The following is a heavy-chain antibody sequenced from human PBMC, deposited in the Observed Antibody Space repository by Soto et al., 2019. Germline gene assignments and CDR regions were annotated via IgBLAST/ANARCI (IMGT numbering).Heavy chain of an antibody. CDR1: GFTVSSNY. CDR3: ARAAYYDKTSGAFDI. D-gene: IGHD3-22*01. V-gene: IGHV3-53*02. J-gene: IGHJ3*02. Sequence: EVQLVETGGGLIQPGGSLRLSCAASGFTVSSNYMSWVRQAPGKGLEWVSVIYSGGSTYYADSVKGRFTISRDNSKNTLYLQMNSLRAEDTAVYYCARAAYYDKTSGAFDIWGQGTMVTVSS. CDR2: IYSGGST.